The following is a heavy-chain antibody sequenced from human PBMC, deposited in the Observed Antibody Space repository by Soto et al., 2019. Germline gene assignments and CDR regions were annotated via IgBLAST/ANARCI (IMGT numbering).Heavy chain of an antibody. CDR1: GFTFSSYG. D-gene: IGHD2-21*02. V-gene: IGHV3-33*01. CDR3: ARDGSTYCGGDCYQYYFDY. Sequence: PGGSLRLSCAASGFTFSSYGMHWVRQAPGKGLEWVAVIWYDGSNKYYADSVKGRFTISRDNSKNTLYLQMNSLRAEDTAVYYCARDGSTYCGGDCYQYYFDYWGQGT. J-gene: IGHJ4*02. CDR2: IWYDGSNK.